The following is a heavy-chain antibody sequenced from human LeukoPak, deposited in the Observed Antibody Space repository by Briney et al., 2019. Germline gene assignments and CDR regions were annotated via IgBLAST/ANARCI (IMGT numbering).Heavy chain of an antibody. D-gene: IGHD3-16*02. J-gene: IGHJ4*02. Sequence: GGSLRLSCAASGFTFSSYGMHWVRQAPGKGLEWVAVIWYDGSNKYYADSVKGGFTISRDNSKSTLYLQMNSLRAEDTAVYYCAREESLYAYFDYWGQGTLVTVSS. CDR1: GFTFSSYG. CDR3: AREESLYAYFDY. V-gene: IGHV3-33*01. CDR2: IWYDGSNK.